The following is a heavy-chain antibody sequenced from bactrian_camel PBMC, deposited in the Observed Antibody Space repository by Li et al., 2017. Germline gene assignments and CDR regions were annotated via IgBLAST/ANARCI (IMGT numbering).Heavy chain of an antibody. V-gene: IGHV3S54*01. Sequence: HVQLVESGGGSVHAGGSLRLSCAASGVTEGSRFMGWYRQAPGKERERVAGIHIGGGVAQYADSVRGRFTISQDSAENTVYLQMNSLKLEVTAMYHCAAARTLTDWARSRASWGQGTQVTVS. CDR3: AAARTLTDWARSRAS. J-gene: IGHJ6*01. CDR2: IHIGGGVA. CDR1: GVTEGSRF. D-gene: IGHD5*01.